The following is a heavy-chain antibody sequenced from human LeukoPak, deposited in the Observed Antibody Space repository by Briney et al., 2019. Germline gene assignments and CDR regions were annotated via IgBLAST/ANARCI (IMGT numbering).Heavy chain of an antibody. J-gene: IGHJ4*02. V-gene: IGHV3-15*01. Sequence: PGGSPRLSCAASGFTFSNTWMNWVRQAPGKGLEWVGRIQSKTGGGTTEYAAPVKGRFTISRDDSKTTLYLQMNSLKTEDTAVYYCATLTVRGVINIWGQGTLVTVSS. CDR2: IQSKTGGGTT. CDR3: ATLTVRGVINI. CDR1: GFTFSNTW. D-gene: IGHD3-10*01.